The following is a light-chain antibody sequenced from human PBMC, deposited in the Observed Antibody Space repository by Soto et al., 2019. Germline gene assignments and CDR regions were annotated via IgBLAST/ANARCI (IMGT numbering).Light chain of an antibody. CDR1: SGSVSTSHN. Sequence: QAVVTPEPSFSVSPGGTVTLTCGLSSGSVSTSHNPSWYQLTPGQAPRTLIYNTNKRSSGVPDRFSGSILGDKAALTVTGAQADDESHYYCVLYMGSGVSIFGGGTKLTVL. CDR2: NTN. J-gene: IGLJ2*01. V-gene: IGLV8-61*01. CDR3: VLYMGSGVSI.